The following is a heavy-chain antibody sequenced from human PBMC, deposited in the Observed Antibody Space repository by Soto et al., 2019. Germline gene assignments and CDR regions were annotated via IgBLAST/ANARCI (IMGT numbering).Heavy chain of an antibody. D-gene: IGHD6-19*01. Sequence: GALRLSCAASGFTFSSYGMHWVRQAPGKGLEWVAVISYDGSNKYYADSVKGRFTISRDNSKNTLFLQMNSLRAEDTAVYYCAREYSSAWKTSDYWGQGT. CDR3: AREYSSAWKTSDY. J-gene: IGHJ4*02. CDR2: ISYDGSNK. V-gene: IGHV3-30*03. CDR1: GFTFSSYG.